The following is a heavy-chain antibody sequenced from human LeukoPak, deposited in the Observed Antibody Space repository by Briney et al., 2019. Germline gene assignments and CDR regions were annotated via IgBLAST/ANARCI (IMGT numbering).Heavy chain of an antibody. J-gene: IGHJ6*03. D-gene: IGHD3-10*01. V-gene: IGHV3-30*04. Sequence: GGSLRLSCAASGFTFSSYAMHWVRQAPGKGLERVAVISYDGSNKYYADSVKGRFTISRDNSKNTLYLQMNSLRAEDTAVYYCARAGNMVRGNENYMDVWGKGTTVTISS. CDR3: ARAGNMVRGNENYMDV. CDR2: ISYDGSNK. CDR1: GFTFSSYA.